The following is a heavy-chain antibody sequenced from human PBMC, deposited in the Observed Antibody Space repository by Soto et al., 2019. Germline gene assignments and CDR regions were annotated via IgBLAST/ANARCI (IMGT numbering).Heavy chain of an antibody. J-gene: IGHJ4*02. CDR1: GFTFSDHY. CDR3: TRVLGYVVNPTVSDY. CDR2: SRDRANSYTT. Sequence: EVQVVEAGGGLVQPGGSLRLLCAASGFTFSDHYMDWVSQAPGKGLEWVGRSRDRANSYTTEYAASVKGRFTISRDDSKNSVYLQMNSLKTEDTAVYYCTRVLGYVVNPTVSDYWGQGTLVTVSS. V-gene: IGHV3-72*01. D-gene: IGHD4-17*01.